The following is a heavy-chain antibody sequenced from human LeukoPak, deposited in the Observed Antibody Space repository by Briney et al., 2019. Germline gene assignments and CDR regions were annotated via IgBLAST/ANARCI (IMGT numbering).Heavy chain of an antibody. D-gene: IGHD6-13*01. Sequence: SQTLSLTYTVSGGSISSGGYYWSWIRQPPGKGLEWIGYIYHSGSTYYNPSLKSRVTISVDRSKNQFSLKLSSVTAADTAVYYCARDRDSSSWFDYWGQGTLVTVSS. V-gene: IGHV4-30-2*01. J-gene: IGHJ4*02. CDR1: GGSISSGGYY. CDR2: IYHSGST. CDR3: ARDRDSSSWFDY.